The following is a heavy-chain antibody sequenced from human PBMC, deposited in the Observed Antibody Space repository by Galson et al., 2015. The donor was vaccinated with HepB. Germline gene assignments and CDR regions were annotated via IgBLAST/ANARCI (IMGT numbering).Heavy chain of an antibody. D-gene: IGHD3-10*01. CDR3: AREGGSGALDI. CDR2: ISSDGSIT. J-gene: IGHJ3*02. V-gene: IGHV3-74*01. CDR1: GFTLSSYW. Sequence: SLRLSCAASGFTLSSYWMHWVRQAPGKGLVWVSRISSDGSITIYADSVKGRFTISRDNAKNTLYVQMNSLRAEDTAVYYCAREGGSGALDIWGQGTMVTVSS.